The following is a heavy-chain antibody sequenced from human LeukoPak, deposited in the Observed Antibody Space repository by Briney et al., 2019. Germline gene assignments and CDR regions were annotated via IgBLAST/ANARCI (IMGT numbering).Heavy chain of an antibody. CDR3: ARDRFQSGLIDS. D-gene: IGHD2-21*01. Sequence: GGSLRLSCAASGFTFSRYAMNWVRQAPGKGLQWVSYINTDSSDIHYADSVKGRFTISRDNANNTLYLQVSSLRAGDWAVYYCARDRFQSGLIDSWGQGTVVSVSS. CDR1: GFTFSRYA. CDR2: INTDSSDI. J-gene: IGHJ4*02. V-gene: IGHV3-21*05.